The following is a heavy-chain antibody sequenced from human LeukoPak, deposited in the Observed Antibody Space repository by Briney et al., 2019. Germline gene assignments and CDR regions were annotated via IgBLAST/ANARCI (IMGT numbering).Heavy chain of an antibody. Sequence: GASVKVSCKASGYTFTSYGISWVRQAPGQGLEWMGWISAYNGNTNYAQKLQGRVTMTTDTSTSTAYMELRSLRSDDTAVYYRARTRCTQGVCHLDYWGQGTLVTVSS. J-gene: IGHJ4*02. CDR2: ISAYNGNT. CDR3: ARTRCTQGVCHLDY. CDR1: GYTFTSYG. D-gene: IGHD2-8*01. V-gene: IGHV1-18*01.